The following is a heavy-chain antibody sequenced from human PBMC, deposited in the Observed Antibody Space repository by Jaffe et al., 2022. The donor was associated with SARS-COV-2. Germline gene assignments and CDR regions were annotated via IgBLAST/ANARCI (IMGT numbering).Heavy chain of an antibody. D-gene: IGHD6-13*01. V-gene: IGHV1-46*01. CDR3: TRDGAQLIAAAGYYFDF. J-gene: IGHJ4*02. CDR2: INPSGGST. Sequence: QVQLVQSGAEVKKPGAAVKVSCKASGYTFTSHYMHWVRQAPGQGLEWMGIINPSGGSTSYAQKFQGRITMTRDTSTSTVYMDLSTLRSDDTAVYYCTRDGAQLIAAAGYYFDFWGQGTLVTVSS. CDR1: GYTFTSHY.